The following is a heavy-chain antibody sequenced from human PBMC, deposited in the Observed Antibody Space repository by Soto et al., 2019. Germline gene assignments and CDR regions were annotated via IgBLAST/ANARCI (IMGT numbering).Heavy chain of an antibody. J-gene: IGHJ4*02. CDR3: VQTAGWPGFDF. Sequence: EVQLVESGGGLIQPGGSLRLSCAASGFAVSSKYMTWVRQAPGKGLERVSEIYGGGTTYYADSVKGRFTISRDTSKNTLYLQMTSLSAEDTAVYYCVQTAGWPGFDFWGQGTLVTVSS. D-gene: IGHD6-19*01. CDR1: GFAVSSKY. V-gene: IGHV3-53*01. CDR2: IYGGGTT.